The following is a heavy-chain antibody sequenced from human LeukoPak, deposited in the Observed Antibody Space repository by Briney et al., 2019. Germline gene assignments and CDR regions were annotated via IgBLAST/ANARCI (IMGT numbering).Heavy chain of an antibody. Sequence: PGGSLRLSCAASGFTFSSYAMSWVRQSPDKGLEWVSAISGSGDETYYPDSVKGRFTVSRDNSKNTLYLQMSSLRADDTAVYYCAKERNWWPNNWFDPWGQGTLVTVSS. CDR2: ISGSGDET. D-gene: IGHD2-8*02. CDR3: AKERNWWPNNWFDP. V-gene: IGHV3-23*01. CDR1: GFTFSSYA. J-gene: IGHJ5*02.